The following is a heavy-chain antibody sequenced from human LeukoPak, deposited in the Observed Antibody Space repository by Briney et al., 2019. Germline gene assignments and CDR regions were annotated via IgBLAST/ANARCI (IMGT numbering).Heavy chain of an antibody. D-gene: IGHD3-22*01. CDR3: ARGRGYYDSSGYYYFDY. J-gene: IGHJ4*02. CDR2: ISSGSSTI. Sequence: GGSLRLSCAASGFTFSSYSMNWVRQAPGKGLEWVSYISSGSSTIYYADSVKGRFTISRDNAKNSLYLQMNSLRAEDTAVYYCARGRGYYDSSGYYYFDYWGQGTLVTVSS. V-gene: IGHV3-48*01. CDR1: GFTFSSYS.